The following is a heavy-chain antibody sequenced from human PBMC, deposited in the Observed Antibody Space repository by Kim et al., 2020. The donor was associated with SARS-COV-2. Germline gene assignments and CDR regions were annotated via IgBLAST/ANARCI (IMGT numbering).Heavy chain of an antibody. Sequence: SETLSLTCTVSGGSISSSSYYWGWIRQPPGKGLEWIGSIYYSGSTYYNPSLKSRVTISVDTSKNQFSLKLSSVTAADTAVYYCARLGRDGYNYRFDYYY. CDR2: IYYSGST. CDR3: ARLGRDGYNYRFDYYY. CDR1: GGSISSSSYY. V-gene: IGHV4-39*01. J-gene: IGHJ6*01. D-gene: IGHD5-12*01.